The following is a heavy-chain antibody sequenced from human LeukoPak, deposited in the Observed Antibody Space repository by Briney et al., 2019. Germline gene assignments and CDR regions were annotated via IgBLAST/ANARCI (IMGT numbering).Heavy chain of an antibody. Sequence: GGSLRLSCAASGFTFSSDGMHWVRQAPGKGLEWVAFIRYDGSNKYYAGSVKGRFTISRDNSKNTLYLQMNSLRAEDTAVYYCAKDLVATIRVDYWGQGTLVTVSS. V-gene: IGHV3-30*02. CDR2: IRYDGSNK. CDR3: AKDLVATIRVDY. D-gene: IGHD5-12*01. J-gene: IGHJ4*02. CDR1: GFTFSSDG.